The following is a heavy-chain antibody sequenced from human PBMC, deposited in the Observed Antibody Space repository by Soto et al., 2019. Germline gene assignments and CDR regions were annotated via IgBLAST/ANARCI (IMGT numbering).Heavy chain of an antibody. Sequence: GASVKVSCKASGYTFTGYYMHWVRQAPGQGLELMGWINPNSGGTNYAQKFQGWVTMTRDTSISTAYMELSRLRSDDTAVYYCARGITNQDTTGWSYYYYYMDVWGKGTTVTVSS. V-gene: IGHV1-2*04. CDR3: ARGITNQDTTGWSYYYYYMDV. CDR1: GYTFTGYY. CDR2: INPNSGGT. J-gene: IGHJ6*03. D-gene: IGHD4-17*01.